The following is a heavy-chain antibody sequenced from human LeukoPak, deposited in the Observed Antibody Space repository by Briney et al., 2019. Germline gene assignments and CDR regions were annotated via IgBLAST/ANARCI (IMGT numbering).Heavy chain of an antibody. CDR3: ARGAFGPTNWFDP. D-gene: IGHD1-26*01. CDR1: GGTFSSYA. Sequence: SVKVSCKASGGTFSSYAISWVRQAPGQGLEWMGRIIPIFGTANYAQKFQGRVTITTDESTSIAYMELSSLRSEDTAVYYCARGAFGPTNWFDPWGQGTLVTVSS. J-gene: IGHJ5*02. CDR2: IIPIFGTA. V-gene: IGHV1-69*05.